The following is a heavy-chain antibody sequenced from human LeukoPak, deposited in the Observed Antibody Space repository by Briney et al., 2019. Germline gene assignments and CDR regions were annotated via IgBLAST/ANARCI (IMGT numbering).Heavy chain of an antibody. Sequence: GGSVRLSCAASGFTYDDYAMHWVSQAPGKGLEWVSLISWDGGSSYYADSVKGRFTISRDNSKNSLYLQMNSLRAQDTALYYCAKDSKAVTGTGNIDYWGQGTLVTVSS. CDR1: GFTYDDYA. CDR3: AKDSKAVTGTGNIDY. D-gene: IGHD6-19*01. J-gene: IGHJ4*02. CDR2: ISWDGGSS. V-gene: IGHV3-43D*03.